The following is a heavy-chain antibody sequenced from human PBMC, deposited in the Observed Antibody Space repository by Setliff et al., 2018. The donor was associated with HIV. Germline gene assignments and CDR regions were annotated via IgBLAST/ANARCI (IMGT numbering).Heavy chain of an antibody. CDR1: ELTFSNYA. CDR2: LSGSGGST. Sequence: PGGSLRLSCAASELTFSNYAMTWVRQAPGKGLEWVSSLSGSGGSTYYADSVKGRFTISRDNSKNTLYLQMNSLRAEDTAVYHCAKFFGGYGDYMGFDYWGQGTLVTVSS. V-gene: IGHV3-23*01. J-gene: IGHJ4*02. D-gene: IGHD4-17*01. CDR3: AKFFGGYGDYMGFDY.